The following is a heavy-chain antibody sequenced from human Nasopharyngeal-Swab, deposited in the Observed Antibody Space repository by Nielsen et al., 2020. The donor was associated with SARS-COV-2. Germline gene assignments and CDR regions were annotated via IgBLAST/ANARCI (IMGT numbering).Heavy chain of an antibody. CDR2: INSGGRST. CDR3: ARGWNSGCHFDY. D-gene: IGHD6-19*01. CDR1: GFAFGSSE. Sequence: GESLKISCAASGFAFGSSEMNWVRQAPGKGLDWVSHINSGGRSTSYAESVKGRFTVSRDNAKNSLYLQMNSLRAEDTAIYYCARGWNSGCHFDYWGQGTLVTVSS. J-gene: IGHJ4*02. V-gene: IGHV3-48*03.